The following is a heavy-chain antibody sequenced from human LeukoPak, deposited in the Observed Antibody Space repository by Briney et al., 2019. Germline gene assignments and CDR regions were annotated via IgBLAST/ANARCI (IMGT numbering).Heavy chain of an antibody. CDR1: GFTFSNYA. CDR3: ARVSSGSYFGYYYYYMDV. Sequence: GGSLRLSCAASGFTFSNYAMSWVRQAPGKGLVWVSRINSDGSSTSYADSVKGRFTISRDNAKNTLYLQMNSLRAEDTAVYYCARVSSGSYFGYYYYYMDVWGKGTTVTVSS. D-gene: IGHD1-26*01. V-gene: IGHV3-74*01. CDR2: INSDGSST. J-gene: IGHJ6*03.